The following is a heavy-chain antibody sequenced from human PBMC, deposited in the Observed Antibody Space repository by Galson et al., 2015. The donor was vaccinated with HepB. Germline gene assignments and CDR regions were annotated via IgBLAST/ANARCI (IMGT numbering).Heavy chain of an antibody. CDR1: GFTFSSYA. CDR2: MSGSGDSI. Sequence: SLRLSCAASGFTFSSYAMSWVRQAPGKGLEWVSIMSGSGDSIQYAESVKGRFTISRDNSKNTLYLQMNSLRPEDTAVYYCARSGSAMVSSFEYWGQGTLVTVSS. J-gene: IGHJ4*02. D-gene: IGHD5-18*01. V-gene: IGHV3-23*01. CDR3: ARSGSAMVSSFEY.